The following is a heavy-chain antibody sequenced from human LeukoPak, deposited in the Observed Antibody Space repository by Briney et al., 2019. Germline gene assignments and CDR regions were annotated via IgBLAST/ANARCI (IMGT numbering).Heavy chain of an antibody. Sequence: GGSLRLSCAASGFTFSGSAMHWVRQASGKGLEWVGRIRSKANSYATAYAASVKGRFTISRDDSKNTAYLRMNSLKTEDTAVYYCTSSFFYGDRKADYYYYYGMDVWGQGTTVTISS. CDR3: TSSFFYGDRKADYYYYYGMDV. D-gene: IGHD4-17*01. J-gene: IGHJ6*02. V-gene: IGHV3-73*01. CDR2: IRSKANSYAT. CDR1: GFTFSGSA.